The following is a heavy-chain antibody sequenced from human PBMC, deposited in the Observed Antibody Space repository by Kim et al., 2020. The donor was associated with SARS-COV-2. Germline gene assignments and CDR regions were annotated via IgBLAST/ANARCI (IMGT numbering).Heavy chain of an antibody. D-gene: IGHD3-10*01. V-gene: IGHV3-30*02. Sequence: KGRFTISRDNSKNTMYLQMNSLRAEDTAVYYCAKAVLRGLNYYSYGMDVWGQGTTVTVSS. CDR3: AKAVLRGLNYYSYGMDV. J-gene: IGHJ6*02.